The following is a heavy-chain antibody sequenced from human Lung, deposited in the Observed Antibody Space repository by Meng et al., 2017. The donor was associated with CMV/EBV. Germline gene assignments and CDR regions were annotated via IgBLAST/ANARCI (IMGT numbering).Heavy chain of an antibody. CDR1: GFTFSSYV. Sequence: GGSLRLSCAASGFTFSSYVINLVRQAPGKGLEWVSAISGSGHSTYYADSVKGRFTISRDNSKNTLFLQMYSLRAEDTAVYYCARSPGVYGSFFYYWGQGTRVTVSS. CDR3: ARSPGVYGSFFYY. V-gene: IGHV3-23*01. CDR2: ISGSGHST. J-gene: IGHJ4*02. D-gene: IGHD3-10*01.